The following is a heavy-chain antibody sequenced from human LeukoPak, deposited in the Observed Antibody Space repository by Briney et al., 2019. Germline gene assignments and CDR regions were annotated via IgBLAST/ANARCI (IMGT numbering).Heavy chain of an antibody. V-gene: IGHV3-21*01. CDR3: ARDCRGIAVAGTLCYFDY. J-gene: IGHJ4*02. CDR1: GFTFSSYS. CDR2: ISSSSSYI. Sequence: GGSLRLSCAASGFTFSSYSMNWVRQAPGKGLEWVSSISSSSSYIYYADSVKGRFTISRDNAKNSLYLQMNSLRAEDTAVYYCARDCRGIAVAGTLCYFDYWGQGTLVTVSS. D-gene: IGHD6-19*01.